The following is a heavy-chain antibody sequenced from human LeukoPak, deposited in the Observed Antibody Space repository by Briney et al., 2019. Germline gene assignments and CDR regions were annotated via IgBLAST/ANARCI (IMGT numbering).Heavy chain of an antibody. D-gene: IGHD1-26*01. CDR3: ARTTGGSGSYYYYYYMDV. V-gene: IGHV3-48*03. CDR2: ISSSGTM. CDR1: GFTFSSYE. J-gene: IGHJ6*03. Sequence: PGGSLRLSCAASGFTFSSYEMNWVRQAPGKGLEWVSYISSSGTMYYADSVKGRFTISRDNAKNSLYLQMNSLRAEDTAVYYCARTTGGSGSYYYYYYMDVWGKGTTVTVSS.